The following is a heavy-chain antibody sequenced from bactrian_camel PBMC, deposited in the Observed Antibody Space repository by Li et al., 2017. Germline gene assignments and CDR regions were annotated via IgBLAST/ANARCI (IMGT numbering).Heavy chain of an antibody. CDR1: GYTLPMN. V-gene: IGHV3S55*01. CDR3: AARGPYCYTKLSVADFTY. D-gene: IGHD2*01. J-gene: IGHJ6*01. CDR2: IDSDGDI. Sequence: QLVESGGDSVQAGEPLRLSCVASGYTLPMNMGWFRRLPGQEREEVAVIDSDGDIAYADSLKGRFTISADNAKNTLYLQMNNLKPEDTAMYYCAARGPYCYTKLSVADFTYWGQGTQVTVS.